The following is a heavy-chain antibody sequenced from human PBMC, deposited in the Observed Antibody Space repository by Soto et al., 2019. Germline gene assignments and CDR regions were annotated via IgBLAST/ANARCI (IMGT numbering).Heavy chain of an antibody. CDR1: GGSFSGYY. CDR2: INHSGST. CDR3: AFGSAWTGHGDY. V-gene: IGHV4-34*01. Sequence: QVQLQQWGAGLLKPSETLSLTCAVYGGSFSGYYWSWIRQPPGKGLEWIGEINHSGSTNYNPSLTSRVTISVDTSKNQFSLKLSSVTAADTAVYYCAFGSAWTGHGDYWGQGTLVTVSS. D-gene: IGHD2-8*02. J-gene: IGHJ4*02.